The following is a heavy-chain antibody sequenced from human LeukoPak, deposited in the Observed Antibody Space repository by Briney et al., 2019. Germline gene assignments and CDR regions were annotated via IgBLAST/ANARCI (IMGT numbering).Heavy chain of an antibody. Sequence: ASVKVSCKASGYTFTGYYMHWVRQAPGQGLEWMGWINPNSGGTNYAQKFQGRVTMTRDTSISTAYMELSRLRSDDTAVYYCARDLSIVVPDHHYYYYMDVWGKGTTVTVSS. V-gene: IGHV1-2*02. CDR2: INPNSGGT. J-gene: IGHJ6*03. D-gene: IGHD2-2*01. CDR3: ARDLSIVVPDHHYYYYMDV. CDR1: GYTFTGYY.